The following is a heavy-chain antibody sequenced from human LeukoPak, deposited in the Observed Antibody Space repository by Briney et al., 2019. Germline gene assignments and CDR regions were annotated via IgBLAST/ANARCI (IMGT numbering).Heavy chain of an antibody. CDR2: INPSGGST. V-gene: IGHV1-46*01. CDR3: ARGYYGDSYYFDY. D-gene: IGHD4-17*01. J-gene: IGHJ4*02. CDR1: GYTFTSYY. Sequence: GASVKVSCKASGYTFTSYYMHWVRQAPGQGLEWMGIINPSGGSTSYAQKFQGRVTITADESTSTAYMELSSLRSEDTAVYYCARGYYGDSYYFDYWGQGTLVTVSS.